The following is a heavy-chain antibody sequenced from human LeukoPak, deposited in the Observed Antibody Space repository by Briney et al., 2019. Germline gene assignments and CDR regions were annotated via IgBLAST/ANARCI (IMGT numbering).Heavy chain of an antibody. CDR2: ISAYNGDT. D-gene: IGHD6-13*01. V-gene: IGHV1-18*01. J-gene: IGHJ5*02. Sequence: ASVKVSCKASGYTFTNYGFSWVRQAPGQGLEWMGWISAYNGDTNSAQRLQGRVTMTTDTPTSTAYMELRSLRSDDTAVYYCARGPPYSSSLNWFDPWGQGTLVTVSS. CDR3: ARGPPYSSSLNWFDP. CDR1: GYTFTNYG.